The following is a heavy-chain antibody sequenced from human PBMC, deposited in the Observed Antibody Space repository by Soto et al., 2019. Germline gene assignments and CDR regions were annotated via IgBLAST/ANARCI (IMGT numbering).Heavy chain of an antibody. CDR2: ISSGSTSI. D-gene: IGHD2-2*01. V-gene: IGHV3-48*01. Sequence: EVQLVESGGGLVQPGGSLRLSCATSGFMFSAYSMNLVRQAPGKGLEWVAYISSGSTSIYYADSVKGRFTISRDNARNALFLQMNSPRAEDTAVYFCTRGDQNNSCLFKHWGLGTVVTVSS. J-gene: IGHJ1*01. CDR3: TRGDQNNSCLFKH. CDR1: GFMFSAYS.